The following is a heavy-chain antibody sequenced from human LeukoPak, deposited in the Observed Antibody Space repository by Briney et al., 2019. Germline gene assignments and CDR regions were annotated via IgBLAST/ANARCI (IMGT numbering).Heavy chain of an antibody. Sequence: ASVKVSCKASGYTFTNYYLFWVRQAPGQGLEWMGVINPSGGSTSYAQKFQGRVTMTRDTSTSTVYMELSSLRSEGTAVYYCARRSPAYCGGDCYLDCWGQGTLVTVSS. V-gene: IGHV1-46*01. CDR1: GYTFTNYY. CDR2: INPSGGST. D-gene: IGHD2-21*02. CDR3: ARRSPAYCGGDCYLDC. J-gene: IGHJ4*02.